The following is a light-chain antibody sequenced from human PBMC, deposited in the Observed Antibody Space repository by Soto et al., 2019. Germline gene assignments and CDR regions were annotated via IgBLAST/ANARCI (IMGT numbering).Light chain of an antibody. CDR2: GAS. J-gene: IGKJ1*01. CDR3: QQYATSPRT. V-gene: IGKV3-20*01. CDR1: QTVGSRY. Sequence: EIVLTQSPGTLSFSPGERATLSCRASQTVGSRYLAWYQQKPGQAPRLLIYGASNRATGIPDRFSGSGSGTDFTLTITRLEPEDFAVYYCQQYATSPRTFRQGTKVEIK.